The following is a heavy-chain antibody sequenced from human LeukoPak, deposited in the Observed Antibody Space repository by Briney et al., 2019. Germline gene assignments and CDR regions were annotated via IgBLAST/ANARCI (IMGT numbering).Heavy chain of an antibody. V-gene: IGHV3-23*01. Sequence: GGSLRLSCAASGFPFSSYAMSWVRQAPGKGLEWVSTISNSDDSTYYADSVKGRFTISRDNSENTLFLRMNSLRAEDTAVYYCARAKPKNMVRGLIMRRESRYYFDYWGQGTLVTVSS. CDR1: GFPFSSYA. CDR2: ISNSDDST. CDR3: ARAKPKNMVRGLIMRRESRYYFDY. J-gene: IGHJ4*02. D-gene: IGHD3-10*01.